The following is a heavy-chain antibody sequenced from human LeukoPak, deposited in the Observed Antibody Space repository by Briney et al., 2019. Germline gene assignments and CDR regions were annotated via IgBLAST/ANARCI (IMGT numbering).Heavy chain of an antibody. CDR3: AQGGMATIRGQLDAFDI. Sequence: GRSLRLSCAASGFTFDDYAMHWVRQAPGKGLEWVSGISGNSGSIGYADSVKGRFTISRDNAKNSLSLQMNSLRAEDMALYYCAQGGMATIRGQLDAFDIWGQGTMVTVSS. CDR1: GFTFDDYA. J-gene: IGHJ3*02. D-gene: IGHD5-24*01. V-gene: IGHV3-9*03. CDR2: ISGNSGSI.